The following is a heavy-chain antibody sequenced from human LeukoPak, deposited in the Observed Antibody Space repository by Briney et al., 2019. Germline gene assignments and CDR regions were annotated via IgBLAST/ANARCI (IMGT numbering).Heavy chain of an antibody. Sequence: PGESLKISCKGSGYSFTSYWIGWVRQLPGKGLEWMGIIYPGDSDTRYSPSFQGQVTISADKSISTAYLQWSSLKASDTAMYYCARHGRIFTFGEPQAIDYWGQGTLVTVSS. D-gene: IGHD3-16*01. CDR2: IYPGDSDT. J-gene: IGHJ4*02. CDR3: ARHGRIFTFGEPQAIDY. CDR1: GYSFTSYW. V-gene: IGHV5-51*01.